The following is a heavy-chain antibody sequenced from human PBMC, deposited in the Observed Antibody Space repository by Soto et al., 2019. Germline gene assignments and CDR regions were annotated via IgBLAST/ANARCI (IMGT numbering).Heavy chain of an antibody. D-gene: IGHD2-15*01. CDR2: ISSSSSTK. CDR3: ARDIDG. J-gene: IGHJ4*02. V-gene: IGHV3-48*01. Sequence: GGSLRLSCAASEFTFSSYSMNWVRQAPGKGLEWVSYISSSSSTKFYADSVKGRFTISRDNARNSLYLQMNSLRAEDTAVYYCARDIDGGGQGTLVTVSS. CDR1: EFTFSSYS.